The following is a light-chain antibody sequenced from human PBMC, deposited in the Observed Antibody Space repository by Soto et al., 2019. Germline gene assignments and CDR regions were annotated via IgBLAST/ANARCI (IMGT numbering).Light chain of an antibody. CDR2: WAS. CDR3: QQRNTWPPIT. V-gene: IGKV4-1*01. J-gene: IGKJ5*01. CDR1: QSVLYSSNNKDY. Sequence: DIVMTQSPDSLAVSLGERATINCKSSQSVLYSSNNKDYLAWYQQKPGQPPKLLLYWASTRESGVPDRFSGSGSGTDFTLTISSLEPEDFALYYCQQRNTWPPITFGQGTRLEIK.